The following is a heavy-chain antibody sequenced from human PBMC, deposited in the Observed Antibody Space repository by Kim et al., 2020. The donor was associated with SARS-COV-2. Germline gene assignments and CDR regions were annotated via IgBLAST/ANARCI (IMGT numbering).Heavy chain of an antibody. Sequence: ASVKVSCKTSGYTFSSHGITWVRQAPGQGLEWMGWISAYNGDTNYAQDLQDRVTLTTDTSTTTAYMEVRSLRSDDTAIYYCVSLRGSGYPDYWGQGTRVTVSS. CDR2: ISAYNGDT. D-gene: IGHD3-10*01. V-gene: IGHV1-18*04. CDR3: VSLRGSGYPDY. J-gene: IGHJ4*02. CDR1: GYTFSSHG.